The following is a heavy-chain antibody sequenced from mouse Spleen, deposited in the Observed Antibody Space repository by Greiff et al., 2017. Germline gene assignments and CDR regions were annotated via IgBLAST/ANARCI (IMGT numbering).Heavy chain of an antibody. CDR3: TRPTTVVAKGYFDV. CDR2: IYPGNSDT. V-gene: IGHV1-5*01. J-gene: IGHJ1*01. D-gene: IGHD1-1*01. Sequence: VQLKESGTVLARPGASVKMSCKASGYSFTSYWMHWVKQRPGQGLEWIGAIYPGNSDTSYNQKFKGKAKLTAVTSASTAYMELSSLTNEDAAVYYCTRPTTVVAKGYFDVWGAGTTVTVSS. CDR1: GYSFTSYW.